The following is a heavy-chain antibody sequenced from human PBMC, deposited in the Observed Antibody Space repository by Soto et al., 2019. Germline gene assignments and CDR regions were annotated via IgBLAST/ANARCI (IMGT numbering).Heavy chain of an antibody. Sequence: GASVKVSCKASGGTFSSYAISWVRQAPGQGLEWMGGIIPIFGTANCAQKFQGRVTITADESTSTAYMELSSLRSEDTAVYYCAGAMVRGVITQAYFDYWGQGTLVTVSS. D-gene: IGHD3-10*01. V-gene: IGHV1-69*13. CDR2: IIPIFGTA. CDR1: GGTFSSYA. CDR3: AGAMVRGVITQAYFDY. J-gene: IGHJ4*02.